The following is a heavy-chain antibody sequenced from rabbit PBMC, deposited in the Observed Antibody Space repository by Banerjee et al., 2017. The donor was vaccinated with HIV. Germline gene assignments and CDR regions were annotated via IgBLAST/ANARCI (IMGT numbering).Heavy chain of an antibody. Sequence: QEQLEESGGDLVKPEGSLTLTCTASGFSFSSSYWICWVRQAPGKGLEWIGTIYAGSSGSTYYASWAKGRFTISKTSSTTVTLQMTSLTAADTATYFCARSTYDYTNYAYANKLWGQGTLVTVS. CDR2: IYAGSSGST. D-gene: IGHD6-1*01. V-gene: IGHV1S45*01. CDR3: ARSTYDYTNYAYANKL. CDR1: GFSFSSSYW. J-gene: IGHJ3*01.